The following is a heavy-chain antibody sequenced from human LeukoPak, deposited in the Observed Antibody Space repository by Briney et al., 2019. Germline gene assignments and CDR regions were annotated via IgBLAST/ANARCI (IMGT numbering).Heavy chain of an antibody. V-gene: IGHV4-39*01. Sequence: IPSETLSLTCSVSGGSISTSSQYWVWIRQTPGKGLEWIGSLYYAGSTYNNPSLESRVTISIDTSKNQFSLRLTSVTAAGTAVYFCARPFYSSGWYGAFDIWGPGTMVTVSS. CDR2: LYYAGST. CDR1: GGSISTSSQY. J-gene: IGHJ3*02. D-gene: IGHD6-19*01. CDR3: ARPFYSSGWYGAFDI.